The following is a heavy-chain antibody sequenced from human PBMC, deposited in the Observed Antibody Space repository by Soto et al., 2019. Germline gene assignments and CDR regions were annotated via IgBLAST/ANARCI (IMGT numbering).Heavy chain of an antibody. Sequence: ESGGGLVKPGGSLRLSCVDSGFTFRSYSMNWVRQAPGKGLEWVASISSTSSVIWYADSLKGRFTISRDNAKNSLFLQMXXLXXXDTAVYYCLRGGRGYTRDDVLDAWGHGTMVTVSS. CDR3: LRGGRGYTRDDVLDA. V-gene: IGHV3-21*06. CDR2: ISSTSSVI. J-gene: IGHJ3*01. D-gene: IGHD2-2*02. CDR1: GFTFRSYS.